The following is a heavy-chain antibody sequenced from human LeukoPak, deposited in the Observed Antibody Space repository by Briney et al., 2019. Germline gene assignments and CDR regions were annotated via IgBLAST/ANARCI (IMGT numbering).Heavy chain of an antibody. CDR3: AKSRSSEARAGSNY. J-gene: IGHJ4*02. CDR2: ISGSGDST. Sequence: GGSLRLSCAASGFTFSSYAMSWVRQAPGKGLEWVSSISGSGDSTYYADSVKGRFTISRDNSKNTLYLQLNSLRAEDTAVYYCAKSRSSEARAGSNYWGQGTLVTVSS. CDR1: GFTFSSYA. D-gene: IGHD6-6*01. V-gene: IGHV3-23*01.